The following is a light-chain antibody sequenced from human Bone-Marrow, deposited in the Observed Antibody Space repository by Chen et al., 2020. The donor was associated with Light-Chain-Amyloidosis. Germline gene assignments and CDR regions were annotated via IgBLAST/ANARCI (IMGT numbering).Light chain of an antibody. V-gene: IGKV3-15*01. CDR1: QSVGSS. CDR2: GVS. CDR3: QQCYNWPPWT. J-gene: IGKJ1*01. Sequence: EIVMTQSPATLSVSPGESATLSCRVSQSVGSSLACYQQKPGQAPRLLIYGVSTRATGIPARFSGSGSGTEFTLTISSMQSEDFAVYYCQQCYNWPPWTFGQGTKVEI.